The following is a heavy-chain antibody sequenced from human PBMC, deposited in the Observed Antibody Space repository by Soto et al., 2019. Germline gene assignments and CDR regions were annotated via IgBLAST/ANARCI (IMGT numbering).Heavy chain of an antibody. CDR3: ARERGRDMYFDY. V-gene: IGHV4-59*01. J-gene: IGHJ4*02. Sequence: SETLSLTCTVSGGSISSYYWGWIRQPPGKGLEWIGNIYYSGSTNYNPSLKSRVTISVDTSKKQLSLNLSSVTAADTAVYYCARERGRDMYFDYWGQGALVTVSS. CDR1: GGSISSYY. CDR2: IYYSGST.